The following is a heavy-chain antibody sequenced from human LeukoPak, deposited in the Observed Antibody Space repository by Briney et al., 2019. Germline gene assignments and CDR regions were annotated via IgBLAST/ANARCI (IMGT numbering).Heavy chain of an antibody. J-gene: IGHJ4*02. CDR3: ARVGSGYSYGSPLDY. CDR1: GFTFSDYS. D-gene: IGHD5-18*01. CDR2: ISTSSSYI. V-gene: IGHV3-21*01. Sequence: GGSLRLSCAASGFTFSDYSMNWARQAPGKGLEWVSSISTSSSYIYYADSVKGRFTISRDNVKNSLYLQMNSLRAEDTAVYYCARVGSGYSYGSPLDYWGQGTLVTVSS.